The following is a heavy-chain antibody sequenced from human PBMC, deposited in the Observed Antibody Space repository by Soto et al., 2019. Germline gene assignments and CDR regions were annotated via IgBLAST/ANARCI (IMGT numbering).Heavy chain of an antibody. CDR1: GFTFSSYA. CDR3: EKDKEFGGVIGYFDY. J-gene: IGHJ4*02. D-gene: IGHD3-16*02. CDR2: ISGSGGST. V-gene: IGHV3-23*01. Sequence: GGFLRLSCAASGFTFSSYAMSWVRQAPGKGLEWVSAISGSGGSTYYADSVKGRFTISRDNSKNTLYLQMNSLRAEDTAVYYCEKDKEFGGVIGYFDYWGQGTLVTVSS.